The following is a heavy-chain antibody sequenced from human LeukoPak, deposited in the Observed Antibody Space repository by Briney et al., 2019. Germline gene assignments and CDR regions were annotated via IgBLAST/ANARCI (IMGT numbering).Heavy chain of an antibody. J-gene: IGHJ4*02. CDR1: GGSISSYY. V-gene: IGHV4-59*12. CDR2: IYYSGST. Sequence: SSETLSLTCTVSGGSISSYYWSWIRQPPGKGLEWIGYIYYSGSTNYNPSLKSRVTISVDTSNNQFSLKLNSVTAADTAVYYCAKDPQERYFDWLSGELDYWGQGTLVTVSS. D-gene: IGHD3-9*01. CDR3: AKDPQERYFDWLSGELDY.